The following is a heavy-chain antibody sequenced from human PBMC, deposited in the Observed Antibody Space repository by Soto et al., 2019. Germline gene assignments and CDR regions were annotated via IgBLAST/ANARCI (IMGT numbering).Heavy chain of an antibody. CDR2: IYYSGST. V-gene: IGHV4-59*01. D-gene: IGHD5-12*01. CDR1: GGSISSYY. CDR3: ARDREMATISSVGRYFDY. J-gene: IGHJ4*02. Sequence: ASETLSLTCTVSGGSISSYYWSWIRQPPGKGLEWIGYIYYSGSTNYNPSLKSRVTISVDTSKNQFSLKLSSVTAADTAVYYCARDREMATISSVGRYFDYWGQGTLVTVSS.